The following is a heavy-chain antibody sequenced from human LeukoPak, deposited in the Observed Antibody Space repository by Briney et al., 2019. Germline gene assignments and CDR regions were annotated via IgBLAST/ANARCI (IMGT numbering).Heavy chain of an antibody. V-gene: IGHV3-21*01. D-gene: IGHD6-19*01. CDR2: ISSSSSYI. CDR1: GFTFSSYS. Sequence: KTGGSLRLSCAASGFTFSSYSMNWVRQAPGKGLEWVSSISSSSSYIYYADSVKGRFTISRDNAKNSLYLQMNSLRAEDTAVYYCARGLIAVAGYSNYWGQGTLVTVSP. J-gene: IGHJ4*02. CDR3: ARGLIAVAGYSNY.